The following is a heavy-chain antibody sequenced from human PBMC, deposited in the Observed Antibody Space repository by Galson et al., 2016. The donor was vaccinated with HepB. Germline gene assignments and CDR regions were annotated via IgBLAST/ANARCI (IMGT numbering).Heavy chain of an antibody. D-gene: IGHD4-11*01. V-gene: IGHV3-23*01. CDR2: ISGVSDRT. Sequence: SMRLSCAASGFTFSNYAMSWVRQASGKGAEWVSAISGVSDRTYYAGSMKDRFIISRDDSRNMLFLQLNSLRAEDTAIYYCAKESPYSNVRHYYLENWGLGTLVTVSS. J-gene: IGHJ4*01. CDR3: AKESPYSNVRHYYLEN. CDR1: GFTFSNYA.